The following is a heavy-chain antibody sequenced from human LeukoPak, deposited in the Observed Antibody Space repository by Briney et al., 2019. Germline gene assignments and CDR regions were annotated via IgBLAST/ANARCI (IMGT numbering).Heavy chain of an antibody. CDR3: AGSASGIWFGESMFDY. D-gene: IGHD3-10*01. Sequence: SETLSLTCTVSGGSISGYYWSWIRQPPGKGLEWIGYIYYSGSTNYNPSLKSRVTISVDTSKNQFSLKLSSVTAADTAVYYCAGSASGIWFGESMFDYWGQGTLVTVSS. J-gene: IGHJ4*02. CDR1: GGSISGYY. V-gene: IGHV4-59*01. CDR2: IYYSGST.